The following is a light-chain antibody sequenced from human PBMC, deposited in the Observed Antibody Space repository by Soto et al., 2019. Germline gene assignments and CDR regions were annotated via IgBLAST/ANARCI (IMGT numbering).Light chain of an antibody. CDR2: GAS. J-gene: IGKJ4*01. CDR3: QQYGSSPLT. Sequence: EIVLTQSPGTLSLSPGERATLSCRASQSVSSSYLAWYQQKPGQAPRLLIYGASSRATGIPDRFSGSGSGTDFTLTISRLELEDFAVYYCQQYGSSPLTFSGGTKVEIK. CDR1: QSVSSSY. V-gene: IGKV3-20*01.